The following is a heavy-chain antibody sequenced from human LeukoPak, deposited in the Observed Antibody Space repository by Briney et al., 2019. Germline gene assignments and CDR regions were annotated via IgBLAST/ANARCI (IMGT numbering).Heavy chain of an antibody. V-gene: IGHV5-51*01. D-gene: IGHD5-12*01. CDR3: AILVDIVATGDFYFDF. CDR1: EYNFLSYW. CDR2: IHPGSSKT. J-gene: IGHJ4*01. Sequence: PGESLKVSCQTSEYNFLSYWIGWVRQRPGKGLEWMAIIHPGSSKTKYSPSFQSHVTISADRSITTTFLQWSSLRASDTATYYCAILVDIVATGDFYFDFWGHGTLVTVSS.